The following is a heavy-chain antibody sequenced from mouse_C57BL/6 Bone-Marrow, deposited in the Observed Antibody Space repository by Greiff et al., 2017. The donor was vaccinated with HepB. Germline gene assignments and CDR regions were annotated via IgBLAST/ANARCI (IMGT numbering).Heavy chain of an antibody. D-gene: IGHD1-1*01. CDR2: IDPSDSYT. CDR3: ARYWSVVGAMDY. Sequence: QVQLQQPGAELVKPGASVKLSCKASGYTFTSYWMQWVKQRPGQGLEWIGEIDPSDSYTNYNQKFKGKATLTVDTSSSTAYMQLSSLTSEDSAVYYCARYWSVVGAMDYWGQGTSVTVSS. CDR1: GYTFTSYW. J-gene: IGHJ4*01. V-gene: IGHV1-50*01.